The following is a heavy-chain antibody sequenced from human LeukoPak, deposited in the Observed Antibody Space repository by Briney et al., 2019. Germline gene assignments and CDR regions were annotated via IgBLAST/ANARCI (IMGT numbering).Heavy chain of an antibody. D-gene: IGHD6-13*01. V-gene: IGHV3-23*01. Sequence: GGSLRLSCGASGFTFSSYAMSWVRQAPGKGLEWVSAISGSGGSTYYADSVKGRFTISRDNSKNTLYLQMNSLRAEDTAVYYCAKAIGSWYSPIDYWGQGTLVTVSS. CDR2: ISGSGGST. J-gene: IGHJ4*02. CDR3: AKAIGSWYSPIDY. CDR1: GFTFSSYA.